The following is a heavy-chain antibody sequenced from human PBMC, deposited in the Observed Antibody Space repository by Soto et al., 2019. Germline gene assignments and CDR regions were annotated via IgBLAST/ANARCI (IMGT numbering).Heavy chain of an antibody. Sequence: RLSCAASGFTFSRSAMSWVRQAPGRGLEWFSTISGSGGTPYYADSVKGRFTISRDNSKNTLYLVLNSLRAEDTAVYYCAMGLAAAGPLDYWGQGTLVTV. J-gene: IGHJ4*02. D-gene: IGHD6-13*01. CDR3: AMGLAAAGPLDY. CDR1: GFTFSRSA. CDR2: ISGSGGTP. V-gene: IGHV3-23*01.